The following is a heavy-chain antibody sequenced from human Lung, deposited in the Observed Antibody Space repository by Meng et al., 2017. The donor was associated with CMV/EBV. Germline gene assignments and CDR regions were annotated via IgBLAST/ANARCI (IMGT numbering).Heavy chain of an antibody. CDR3: ASPYYYDSRGAFDI. Sequence: LXCAASGFTFSSYSMNWVRQAPGKGLEWVSSISSSSSYIYYADSVKGRFTISRDNAKNSLYLQMNSLRAEDTAVYYCASPYYYDSRGAFDIWGQGTXVTVSS. CDR2: ISSSSSYI. J-gene: IGHJ3*02. D-gene: IGHD3-22*01. V-gene: IGHV3-21*01. CDR1: GFTFSSYS.